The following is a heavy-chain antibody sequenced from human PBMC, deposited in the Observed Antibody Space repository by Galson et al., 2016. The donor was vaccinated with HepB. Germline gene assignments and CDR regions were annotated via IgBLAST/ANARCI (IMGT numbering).Heavy chain of an antibody. CDR3: ARGGLGNYYAYGMDV. J-gene: IGHJ6*02. V-gene: IGHV3-64*04. D-gene: IGHD3/OR15-3a*01. Sequence: SLSLSCAASGFTFSGYAMHLVRQRQAPGKGLEYVSAISGNGGNPYYADSVKGRFTISRDNSKNTMYLQVNSLRAEDTAVYYCARGGLGNYYAYGMDVWGHGTTVTVSS. CDR2: ISGNGGNP. CDR1: GFTFSGYA.